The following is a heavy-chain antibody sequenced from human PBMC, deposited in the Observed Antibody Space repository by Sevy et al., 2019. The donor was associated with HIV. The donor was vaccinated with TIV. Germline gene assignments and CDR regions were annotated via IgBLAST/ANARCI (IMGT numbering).Heavy chain of an antibody. CDR1: GFSFKNVW. V-gene: IGHV3-15*01. CDR2: AKRKGDGGSI. J-gene: IGHJ3*02. Sequence: GGSLRLSCAGSGFSFKNVWMTWVRQTPGKGLEWVGHAKRKGDGGSIDYGSPVNGRFTISSDDSKDMLYLQMSSLKAEDPGVYYCATVLGAGAAGAFEIWGQGTMVTVSS. CDR3: ATVLGAGAAGAFEI. D-gene: IGHD1-26*01.